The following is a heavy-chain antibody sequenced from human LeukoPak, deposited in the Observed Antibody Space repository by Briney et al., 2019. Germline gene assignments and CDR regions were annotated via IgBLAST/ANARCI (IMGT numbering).Heavy chain of an antibody. D-gene: IGHD6-13*01. V-gene: IGHV4-34*01. Sequence: SETLSLTCAVYGGSFSGYYWSWIRQPPGKGLEWIGEINHSGSTNYNPSLKSRVTISVDTSKNQFSLKLSSVTAADTAVYYCARGVSSSWPYYYYYGMDVWGQGTTVTVSS. CDR3: ARGVSSSWPYYYYYGMDV. CDR2: INHSGST. CDR1: GGSFSGYY. J-gene: IGHJ6*02.